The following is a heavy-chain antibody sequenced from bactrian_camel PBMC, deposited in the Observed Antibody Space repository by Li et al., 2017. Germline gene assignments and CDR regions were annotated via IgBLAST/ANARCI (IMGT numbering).Heavy chain of an antibody. D-gene: IGHD5*01. CDR2: INSGGVST. V-gene: IGHV3S42*01. J-gene: IGHJ4*01. Sequence: DVQLVESGGGLVQPGGSLTLSCAASGFTFSDYVMTWVRQAPGKGLEWLSTINSGGVSTRYADSVKGRFTISRDNAKNTLYLQMNSPKPEDTAVYYCVCQITGVWVLSDWGQGTQVTVS. CDR3: VCQITGVWVLSD. CDR1: GFTFSDYV.